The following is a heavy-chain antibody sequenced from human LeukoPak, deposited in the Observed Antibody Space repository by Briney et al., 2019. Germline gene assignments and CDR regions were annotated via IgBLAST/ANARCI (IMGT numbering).Heavy chain of an antibody. V-gene: IGHV3-74*01. D-gene: IGHD5/OR15-5a*01. Sequence: GGSLRLSCAASGFTFSSYWMNWVRQAPGKGLVWVSRIASDGSSTTYADSVEGRFSISRDDSKNTIYLQMNSLRAEDTAVYYCAREENGGVYDDGFDIWGQGTMVTVSS. CDR2: IASDGSST. CDR3: AREENGGVYDDGFDI. J-gene: IGHJ3*02. CDR1: GFTFSSYW.